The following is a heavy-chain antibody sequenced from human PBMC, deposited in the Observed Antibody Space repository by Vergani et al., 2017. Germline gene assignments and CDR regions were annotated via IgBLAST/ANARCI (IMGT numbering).Heavy chain of an antibody. Sequence: QVQLQQWGAGLLKPSETLSLTCAVYGGSFSGYYWSWIRQPPGKGLEWIGEINHSGSTNYNPSLKRRVTISVDTSKNQFSLKLSSVTAADTAVYYCASPLRPGYYYYYGMDVWGQGTTVTVSS. CDR3: ASPLRPGYYYYYGMDV. CDR1: GGSFSGYY. V-gene: IGHV4-34*01. CDR2: INHSGST. J-gene: IGHJ6*02. D-gene: IGHD6-13*01.